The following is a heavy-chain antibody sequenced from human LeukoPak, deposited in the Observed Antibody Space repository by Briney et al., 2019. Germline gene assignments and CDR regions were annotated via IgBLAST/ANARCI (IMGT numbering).Heavy chain of an antibody. CDR2: ISNSGSTL. CDR1: GFAFSDFY. Sequence: GGPLRLSCAASGFAFSDFYMFWIRQAPGKGLEWIPYISNSGSTLYYADSVKGRFTISRDNDKNLLYLQMNSLRADDTAVYYCARDALGSYDYWGQGTLVTVSS. V-gene: IGHV3-11*01. J-gene: IGHJ4*02. D-gene: IGHD3-10*01. CDR3: ARDALGSYDY.